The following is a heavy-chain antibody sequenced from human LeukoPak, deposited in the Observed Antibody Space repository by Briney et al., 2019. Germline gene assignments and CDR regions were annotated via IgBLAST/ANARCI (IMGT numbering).Heavy chain of an antibody. CDR2: ISAYNGKT. CDR3: ARLVQGSSSPPYYYYYIDV. J-gene: IGHJ6*03. CDR1: GYTFTSYG. D-gene: IGHD2-2*01. V-gene: IGHV1-18*01. Sequence: ASVKVSCKASGYTFTSYGISWVRQAPGQGLEWMGWISAYNGKTNYTQKRQGRVTMTTDTPTSTDYMELRSLRSDDTAGYDYARLVQGSSSPPYYYYYIDVWGKGTTVTVSS.